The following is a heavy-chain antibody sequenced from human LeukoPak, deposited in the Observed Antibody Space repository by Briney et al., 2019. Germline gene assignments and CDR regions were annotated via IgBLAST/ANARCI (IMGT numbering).Heavy chain of an antibody. V-gene: IGHV3-73*01. J-gene: IGHJ4*02. CDR3: TVNYCSGGSCYML. Sequence: GGSLRLSCAASGFTFSGSTMHWVRQACGKGLEWVARIRSKTSSYATAYTASVKGRFTISRDDSKNTAYLQMNSLKTEDTAVYYCTVNYCSGGSCYMLWGQGTLVTVSS. D-gene: IGHD2-15*01. CDR1: GFTFSGST. CDR2: IRSKTSSYAT.